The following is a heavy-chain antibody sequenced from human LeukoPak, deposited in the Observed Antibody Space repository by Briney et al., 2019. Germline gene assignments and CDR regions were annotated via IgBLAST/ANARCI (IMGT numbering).Heavy chain of an antibody. Sequence: ASVKVSCKVFGYTLTELSMHWVRQAPGKGLEWMGGFDPEDGETIYAQKFQGRVTMTEDTSTDTAYMELSSLRSEDTAVYYCATVSLTGTDAFDIWGQGTMVTVSS. CDR2: FDPEDGET. J-gene: IGHJ3*02. D-gene: IGHD3-9*01. V-gene: IGHV1-24*01. CDR1: GYTLTELS. CDR3: ATVSLTGTDAFDI.